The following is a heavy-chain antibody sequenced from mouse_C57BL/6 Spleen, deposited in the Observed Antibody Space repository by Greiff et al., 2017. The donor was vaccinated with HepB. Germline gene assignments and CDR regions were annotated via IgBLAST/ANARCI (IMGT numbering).Heavy chain of an antibody. Sequence: EVMLVESGGGLVKPGGSLKLSCAASGFTFSSYAMSWVRQTPEKRLEWVATISDGGSYTYYPDNVKGRFTISRDNAKNNLYLQMSHLKSEDTAMYYCAGIYYDYGGFAYWGQGTLVTVSA. CDR1: GFTFSSYA. V-gene: IGHV5-4*03. J-gene: IGHJ3*01. D-gene: IGHD2-4*01. CDR2: ISDGGSYT. CDR3: AGIYYDYGGFAY.